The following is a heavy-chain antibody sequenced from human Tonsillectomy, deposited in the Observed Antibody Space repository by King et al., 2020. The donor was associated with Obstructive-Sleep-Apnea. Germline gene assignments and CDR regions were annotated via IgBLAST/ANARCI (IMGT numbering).Heavy chain of an antibody. CDR2: ISSSADSI. V-gene: IGHV3-48*01. D-gene: IGHD3-10*01. CDR3: ARDGGRSYDNDY. Sequence: VQLVESGGGLVQPGGSLRLSCVASGFPFNGYTMMWVRQAPGKGLEWLAYISSSADSIYHGDSVKGRFTVSRDNAKNSLFLQMNSLRVEDTAVYYCARDGGRSYDNDYWGQGTLVTVSS. J-gene: IGHJ4*02. CDR1: GFPFNGYT.